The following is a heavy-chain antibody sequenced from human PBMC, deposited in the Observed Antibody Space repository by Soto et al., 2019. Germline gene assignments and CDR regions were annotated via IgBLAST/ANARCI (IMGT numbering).Heavy chain of an antibody. V-gene: IGHV3-23*01. CDR3: AKDIRYCSSTSCSV. J-gene: IGHJ6*02. CDR2: ISGSGGST. CDR1: GFTFSSYA. Sequence: GGSLRLSCAASGFTFSSYAMSWVRQAPGKGLEWVSAISGSGGSTYYADSVKGRFTISRDNSKNTLYLQMNSLRAEDTAVYYCAKDIRYCSSTSCSVWGQGTTVTVSS. D-gene: IGHD2-2*01.